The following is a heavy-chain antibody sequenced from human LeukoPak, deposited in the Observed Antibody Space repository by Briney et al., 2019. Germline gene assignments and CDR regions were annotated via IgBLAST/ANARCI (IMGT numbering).Heavy chain of an antibody. V-gene: IGHV1-2*02. J-gene: IGHJ6*03. Sequence: EASVKVSCKASGYTFTGYYIHWVRQAPGQGLEWMGWINPNRPSTNHAQKLQGRVTMTTDTSTSTAYMELRSLRSDDTAVYYCARAVSVVIHYMDVWGKGTTVTVSS. CDR1: GYTFTGYY. D-gene: IGHD3-22*01. CDR3: ARAVSVVIHYMDV. CDR2: INPNRPST.